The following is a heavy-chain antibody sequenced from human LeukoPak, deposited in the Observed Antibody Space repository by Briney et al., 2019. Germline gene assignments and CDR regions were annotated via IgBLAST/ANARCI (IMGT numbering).Heavy chain of an antibody. V-gene: IGHV4-59*01. CDR1: GGSISSYY. Sequence: SETLSLTCTVSGGSISSYYWSWIRQPPGKGLEWIGYIYNSGSTNYNPSLKSRVTISVDTSKKQFSLKLSSVTAADTAVYYCARDFSYHISGSYSHFDFWGQGVLVTVSS. D-gene: IGHD3-10*01. J-gene: IGHJ4*02. CDR2: IYNSGST. CDR3: ARDFSYHISGSYSHFDF.